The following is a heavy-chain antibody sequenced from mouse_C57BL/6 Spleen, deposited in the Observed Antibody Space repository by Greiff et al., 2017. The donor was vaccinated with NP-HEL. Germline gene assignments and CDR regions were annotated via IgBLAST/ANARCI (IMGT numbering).Heavy chain of an antibody. J-gene: IGHJ1*03. Sequence: QVQLQQPGAELVKPGASVKLSCKASGYTFTSYWMQWVKQRPGQGLEWIGEIDPSDSSTNYNQKFKGKATLTVDTSSSTAYMQLSSLTSEDSAVYYCHDGSSYGYFDVWGTGTTVTVSS. CDR3: HDGSSYGYFDV. D-gene: IGHD1-1*01. CDR2: IDPSDSST. V-gene: IGHV1-50*01. CDR1: GYTFTSYW.